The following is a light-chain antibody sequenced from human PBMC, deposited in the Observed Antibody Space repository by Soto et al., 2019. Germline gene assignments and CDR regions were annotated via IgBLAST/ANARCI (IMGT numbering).Light chain of an antibody. CDR2: AAS. V-gene: IGKV3-15*01. J-gene: IGKJ5*01. Sequence: EIVMTQSPATLSASPGETVTLPCRASQSISSGLAWYQQKPGQAPKLLIYAASTRATGIPARFSGSGSGTEFTLTISSLQSEDFAVYYCQKYNNWPPITFGPGTRLDIK. CDR3: QKYNNWPPIT. CDR1: QSISSG.